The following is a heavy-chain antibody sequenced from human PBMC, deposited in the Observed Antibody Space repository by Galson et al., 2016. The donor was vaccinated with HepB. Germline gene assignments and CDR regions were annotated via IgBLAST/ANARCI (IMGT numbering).Heavy chain of an antibody. CDR3: AKPGTTNAFDI. Sequence: CAASGFPFSYYAMNWVRQAPGKGLEWVSAITGRGGTTYYADSVKGRFTISRDNSKNTLYLQMNTLRAEDTAVYYCAKPGTTNAFDIWGQGTMVTVSS. D-gene: IGHD3-10*01. CDR2: ITGRGGTT. V-gene: IGHV3-23*01. CDR1: GFPFSYYA. J-gene: IGHJ3*02.